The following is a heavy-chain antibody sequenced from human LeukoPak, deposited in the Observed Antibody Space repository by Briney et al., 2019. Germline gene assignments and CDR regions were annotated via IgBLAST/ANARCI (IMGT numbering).Heavy chain of an antibody. D-gene: IGHD3-10*01. J-gene: IGHJ5*02. CDR1: GFTFSRYA. CDR3: ARLWFGEPSP. CDR2: IYSGGST. V-gene: IGHV3-53*01. Sequence: PGGSLRLSCSASGFTFSRYAMHWVRQAPGKGLEWVSVIYSGGSTYYADSVKGRFTISRDNSKNTVYLQMSSLRAEDTAVYYCARLWFGEPSPWGQGTLVTVSS.